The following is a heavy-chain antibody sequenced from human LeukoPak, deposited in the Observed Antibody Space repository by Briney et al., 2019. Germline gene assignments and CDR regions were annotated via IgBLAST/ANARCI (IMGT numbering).Heavy chain of an antibody. J-gene: IGHJ4*02. CDR2: INPNSGGT. Sequence: GASVKVSCKASGYTFTGYYMHWVRQAPGQGLEWMGWINPNSGGTNYAQKFQGRVTMTRDTSISTAYMELSRLRSDDTAVYYCASHAENYDILTGYSFDYWGQGTLVTVSS. CDR3: ASHAENYDILTGYSFDY. CDR1: GYTFTGYY. D-gene: IGHD3-9*01. V-gene: IGHV1-2*02.